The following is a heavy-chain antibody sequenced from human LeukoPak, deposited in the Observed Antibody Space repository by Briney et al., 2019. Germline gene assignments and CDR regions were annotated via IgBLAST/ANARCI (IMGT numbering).Heavy chain of an antibody. J-gene: IGHJ5*02. CDR2: ISAYNGNT. CDR3: AADLPSAAGTA. Sequence: GASVKVSCKASGYTFTSYGISWVRQAPGQGLEWMGWISAYNGNTNYAQKFQERVTITRDMSTSTAYMELSSLRSEDTAVYYCAADLPSAAGTAWGQGTLVTVSS. V-gene: IGHV1-18*01. D-gene: IGHD6-13*01. CDR1: GYTFTSYG.